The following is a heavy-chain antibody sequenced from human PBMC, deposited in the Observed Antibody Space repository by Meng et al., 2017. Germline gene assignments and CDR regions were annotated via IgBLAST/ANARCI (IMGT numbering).Heavy chain of an antibody. CDR3: ARVLLWFGEFQNWFDP. V-gene: IGHV4-34*01. D-gene: IGHD3-10*01. J-gene: IGHJ5*02. CDR2: IYYSGST. Sequence: SQTLSLTCAVYGGSFSGYYWSWIRQPPGKGLEWIGSIYYSGSTYYNPSLKSRVTISVDTSKNQFSLTLSSVTAADTAVYYCARVLLWFGEFQNWFDPWGQGTLVTVSS. CDR1: GGSFSGYY.